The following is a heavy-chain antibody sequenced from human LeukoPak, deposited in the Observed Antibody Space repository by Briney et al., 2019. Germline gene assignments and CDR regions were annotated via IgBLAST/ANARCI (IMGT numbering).Heavy chain of an antibody. Sequence: HGESLKISCKGSGYSFTSYWIGWVRRMPGKGLEWMGIIYVGDSDTRYSPSFQGQVTISADKSISTAYLQWSSLKASDTAMYYCARQVVRGVKPYHFKYWGQGTLVTVSS. D-gene: IGHD3-10*01. CDR1: GYSFTSYW. J-gene: IGHJ4*02. CDR2: IYVGDSDT. V-gene: IGHV5-51*01. CDR3: ARQVVRGVKPYHFKY.